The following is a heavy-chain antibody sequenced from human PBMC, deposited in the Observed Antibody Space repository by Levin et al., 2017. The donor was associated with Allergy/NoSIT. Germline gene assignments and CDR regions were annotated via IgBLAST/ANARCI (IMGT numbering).Heavy chain of an antibody. CDR1: GGSFSGYY. V-gene: IGHV4-34*01. J-gene: IGHJ6*03. Sequence: SETLSLTCAVYGGSFSGYYWSWIRQPPGKGLEWIGEINHSGSTNYNPSLKSRVTISVDTSKNQFSLKLSSVTAADTAVYYCARGLRRWRYMDVWGKGTTVTVSS. CDR3: ARGLRRWRYMDV. D-gene: IGHD4-23*01. CDR2: INHSGST.